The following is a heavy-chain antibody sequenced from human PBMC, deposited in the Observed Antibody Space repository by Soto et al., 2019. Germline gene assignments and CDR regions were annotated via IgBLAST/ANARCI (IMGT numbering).Heavy chain of an antibody. CDR1: GYTFTTYD. V-gene: IGHV1-8*01. D-gene: IGHD2-2*01. CDR3: ARGWEVPAATFDS. Sequence: QVQLVQSGAEVKKPGTSVKVSCKASGYTFTTYDINWVRQAPCQGLEWMGWMTPHSGKTGYAPKFQVRVTMTRDTSISTAYMELSSLRSEDTAGYFCARGWEVPAATFDSWGKGTMVTVSS. J-gene: IGHJ4*02. CDR2: MTPHSGKT.